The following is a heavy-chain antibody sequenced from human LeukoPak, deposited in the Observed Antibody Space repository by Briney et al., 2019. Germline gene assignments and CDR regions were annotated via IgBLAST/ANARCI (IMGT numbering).Heavy chain of an antibody. Sequence: PSETLSLTCTVSGGSISSGSYYWSWIRQPAGKGLEWIGRIYTSGSTNYNPSLKSRVTISVDTSKNQFSLKLSSVTAADTAVYYCARVSPGKYGSGSYYNVVFDYGGQGTLVTVSS. CDR1: GGSISSGSYY. V-gene: IGHV4-61*02. J-gene: IGHJ4*02. CDR2: IYTSGST. CDR3: ARVSPGKYGSGSYYNVVFDY. D-gene: IGHD3-10*01.